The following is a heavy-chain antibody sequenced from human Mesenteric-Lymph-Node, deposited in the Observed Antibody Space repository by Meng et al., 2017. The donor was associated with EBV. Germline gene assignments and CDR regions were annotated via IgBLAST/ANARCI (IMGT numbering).Heavy chain of an antibody. CDR1: GFSFSSYA. V-gene: IGHV3-21*02. D-gene: IGHD3-9*01. J-gene: IGHJ5*02. Sequence: EVQLLESGGGLVQPGGSLRLSCAASGFSFSSYAMSWVRQAPGKGLEWVSYISSSSAHILYADPVKGRFTISRDNAKNSLYLQMNSLRDEDTAVYYCVGDWLQVWWFDPWGQGTLVTVSS. CDR2: ISSSSAHI. CDR3: VGDWLQVWWFDP.